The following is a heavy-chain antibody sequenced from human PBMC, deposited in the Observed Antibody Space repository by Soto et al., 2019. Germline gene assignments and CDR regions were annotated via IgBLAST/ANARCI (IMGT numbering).Heavy chain of an antibody. CDR3: EKCAPVVVTAPGFAP. J-gene: IGHJ5*02. Sequence: PSETLSLTCTVSGGSISSCGYYWGWIRQHPGKGLEWIGYIYYSGTTYYNPSLKRRVTISVDTSKNQFSLKMSSVSAADTALYYCEKCAPVVVTAPGFAPWGRGNLVPGSS. CDR1: GGSISSCGYY. V-gene: IGHV4-31*03. CDR2: IYYSGTT. D-gene: IGHD2-15*01.